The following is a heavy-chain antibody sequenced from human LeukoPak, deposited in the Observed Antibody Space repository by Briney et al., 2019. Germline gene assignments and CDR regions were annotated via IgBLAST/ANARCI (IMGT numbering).Heavy chain of an antibody. CDR3: ASPGSSSSRDYYYYMDV. V-gene: IGHV1-2*02. CDR2: INPNSGGT. D-gene: IGHD6-6*01. J-gene: IGHJ6*03. Sequence: EASVKVSCKASGYTFTGYYMHWVRQAPGQGLGWMGWINPNSGGTNYAQKFQGRVTMTRDTSISTAYMELSRLRSDDTAVYYCASPGSSSSRDYYYYMDVWGKGTTVTVSS. CDR1: GYTFTGYY.